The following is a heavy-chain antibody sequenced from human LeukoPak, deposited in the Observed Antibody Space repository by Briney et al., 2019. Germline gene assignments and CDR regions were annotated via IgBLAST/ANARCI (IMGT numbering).Heavy chain of an antibody. CDR1: GFTFSSYG. D-gene: IGHD3-22*01. CDR3: ARDGSRTYYYDSSGCYFDY. CDR2: IWYDGSNK. V-gene: IGHV3-33*01. Sequence: GGSLRLSCAASGFTFSSYGMHWVRQAPGKGLEWVAVIWYDGSNKYYADSVKGRFTISRDNSKNTLYLQMNSLRAEDTAVYYCARDGSRTYYYDSSGCYFDYWGQGTLVTVSS. J-gene: IGHJ4*02.